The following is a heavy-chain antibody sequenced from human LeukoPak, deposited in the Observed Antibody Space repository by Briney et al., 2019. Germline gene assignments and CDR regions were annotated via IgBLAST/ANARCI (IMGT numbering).Heavy chain of an antibody. CDR1: GYSFTEYY. J-gene: IGHJ5*02. V-gene: IGHV1-69-2*01. CDR2: IDPDDDET. Sequence: GASVKVSCKASGYSFTEYYIQWMQQAPGKGPEWMGRIDPDDDETIYAGKFQGRVTMTTDTSTVTAYMELSSLRSDDTAVYYCARSPEAQAHLDTWGQGTLVTVSS. CDR3: ARSPEAQAHLDT.